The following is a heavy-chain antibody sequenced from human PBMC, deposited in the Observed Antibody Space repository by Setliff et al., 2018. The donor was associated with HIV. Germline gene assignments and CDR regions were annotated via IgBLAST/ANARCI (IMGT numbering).Heavy chain of an antibody. J-gene: IGHJ4*02. CDR2: IDVNKGST. Sequence: ASVKVSCKASGYIFLGYDISWVRQAPGQGLEWMGWIDVNKGSTNYAEKFQGRVTLTTDTSTNTAYMEVRSLTSDDTAVYYCVRDGIIRTTRVFDYWGQGTLVTVSS. V-gene: IGHV1-18*04. CDR3: VRDGIIRTTRVFDY. CDR1: GYIFLGYD. D-gene: IGHD3-16*02.